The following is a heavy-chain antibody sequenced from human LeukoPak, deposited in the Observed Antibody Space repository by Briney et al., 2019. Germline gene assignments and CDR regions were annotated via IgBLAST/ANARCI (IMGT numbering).Heavy chain of an antibody. D-gene: IGHD6-6*01. CDR3: ARAPPPYSSSDY. V-gene: IGHV1-69*04. CDR1: GGTFSSYA. J-gene: IGHJ4*02. CDR2: IIPILGIA. Sequence: SVKVSCKASGGTFSSYAISWVRQAPGQGLEWMGRIIPILGIANYAQKFQGRVTITADKSTSTAYMELSSLRSEDTAVYYCARAPPPYSSSDYWGQGTLVTVSS.